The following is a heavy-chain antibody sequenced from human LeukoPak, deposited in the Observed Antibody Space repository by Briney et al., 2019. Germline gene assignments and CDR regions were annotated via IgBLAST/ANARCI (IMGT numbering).Heavy chain of an antibody. D-gene: IGHD2-2*01. Sequence: SETLSLTCAVYGGSFSGYYWSWIRQPPGKGLEWIGEINHSGSTNYNPSLKSRVTISVDTSKNQFSLKLSSVTAADTAVYYCAGYCSSTSCYWGNWFDPWGQGTLVTVSS. CDR2: INHSGST. CDR1: GGSFSGYY. J-gene: IGHJ5*02. V-gene: IGHV4-34*01. CDR3: AGYCSSTSCYWGNWFDP.